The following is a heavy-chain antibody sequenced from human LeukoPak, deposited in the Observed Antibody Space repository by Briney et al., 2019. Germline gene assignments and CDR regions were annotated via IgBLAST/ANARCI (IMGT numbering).Heavy chain of an antibody. J-gene: IGHJ6*02. Sequence: GESLKISCKASGYSFTTYWIGWARQMPGKGLEWMGIIDPGDSDTRHSPSFQGQVTISADKSISTAYLQWSSLKASDTAMHYCARHRRYYGMDVWGQGTTVTVSS. CDR2: IDPGDSDT. CDR1: GYSFTTYW. CDR3: ARHRRYYGMDV. V-gene: IGHV5-51*01.